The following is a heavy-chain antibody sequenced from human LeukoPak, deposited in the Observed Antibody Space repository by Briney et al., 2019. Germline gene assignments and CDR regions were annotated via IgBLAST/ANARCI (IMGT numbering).Heavy chain of an antibody. CDR2: IYHSGST. D-gene: IGHD2-2*01. V-gene: IGHV4-38-2*02. CDR3: ARDYPYRVVPAAVPFDC. Sequence: SETLSPTCTVSGYSIIIAYYWGWIRQPPGKGREWIASIYHSGSTYYNPPLKSRVTISVDTSKNHLSLNPSAGSAADTAVYYCARDYPYRVVPAAVPFDCWGEGTLVTVYS. CDR1: GYSIIIAYY. J-gene: IGHJ4*02.